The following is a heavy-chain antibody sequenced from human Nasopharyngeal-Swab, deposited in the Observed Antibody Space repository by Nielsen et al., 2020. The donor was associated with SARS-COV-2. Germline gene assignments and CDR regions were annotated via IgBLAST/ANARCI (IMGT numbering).Heavy chain of an antibody. CDR1: GYTFTSYY. CDR3: ARDNKDHSSGLYYFDY. V-gene: IGHV1-46*01. J-gene: IGHJ4*02. CDR2: INPSGGST. D-gene: IGHD6-19*01. Sequence: ASVTVSCKASGYTFTSYYMHWVRQAPGQGLEWMGIINPSGGSTSYAQKFQGRVTMTRDTSTSTVYMELSSLRSEDTAVYYCARDNKDHSSGLYYFDYWGQGTLVTVSS.